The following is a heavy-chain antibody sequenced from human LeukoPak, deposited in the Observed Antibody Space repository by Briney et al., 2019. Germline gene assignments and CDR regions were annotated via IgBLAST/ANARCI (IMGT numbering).Heavy chain of an antibody. V-gene: IGHV3-23*01. Sequence: GGSLRLSCEASGFTFSSYAMSWVRQAPGKGLEWVSAISGSGGSTYYADSVKGRFTISRDNSKNTLYPQMNSLRAEDTAVYYCASRVWSGYYIPHPGDYYGMDVWGQGTTVTVSS. CDR1: GFTFSSYA. D-gene: IGHD3-3*01. CDR3: ASRVWSGYYIPHPGDYYGMDV. CDR2: ISGSGGST. J-gene: IGHJ6*02.